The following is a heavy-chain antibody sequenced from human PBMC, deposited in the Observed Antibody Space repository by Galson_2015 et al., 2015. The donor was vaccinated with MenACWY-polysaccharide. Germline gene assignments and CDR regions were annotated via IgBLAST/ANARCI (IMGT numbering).Heavy chain of an antibody. D-gene: IGHD1-26*01. V-gene: IGHV3-23*01. CDR3: AKHSGSYATPYYFDY. CDR2: ISGSGGST. CDR1: GFTFSSYA. J-gene: IGHJ4*02. Sequence: SLRLSCAASGFTFSSYAMSWVRQAPGKGLEWVSAISGSGGSTYYADSVKGRFTISRDNSKNTLYLQMNSLRAEDTAVCYCAKHSGSYATPYYFDYWGQGTLVTVSS.